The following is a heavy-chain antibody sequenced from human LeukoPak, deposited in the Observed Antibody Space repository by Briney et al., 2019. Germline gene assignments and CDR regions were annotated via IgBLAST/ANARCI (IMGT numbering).Heavy chain of an antibody. D-gene: IGHD3-3*01. Sequence: SGTLSLTCTVSGGSISSYYWSWIRQPPGKGLEWIGEINHSGSTNYNPSLKSRVTISVDTSKNQFSLKLSSVTAADTAVYYCARGRSGYLYYGMDVWGQGTTVTVSS. CDR3: ARGRSGYLYYGMDV. CDR2: INHSGST. CDR1: GGSISSYY. V-gene: IGHV4-34*01. J-gene: IGHJ6*02.